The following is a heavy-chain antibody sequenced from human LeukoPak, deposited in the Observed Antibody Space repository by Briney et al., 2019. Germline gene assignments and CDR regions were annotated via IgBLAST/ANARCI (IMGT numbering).Heavy chain of an antibody. J-gene: IGHJ5*02. CDR1: GYTFTSYG. CDR3: ARDGYCSGGSCYFRYNWFDP. D-gene: IGHD2-15*01. Sequence: ASVKVSCKASGYTFTSYGISWVRQAPGQGLEWMGWISAYNGNTNYAQKLQGRVTMTTDTSTSTAYMELSSLRSEDTAVYYCARDGYCSGGSCYFRYNWFDPWGQGTLVTVSS. V-gene: IGHV1-18*01. CDR2: ISAYNGNT.